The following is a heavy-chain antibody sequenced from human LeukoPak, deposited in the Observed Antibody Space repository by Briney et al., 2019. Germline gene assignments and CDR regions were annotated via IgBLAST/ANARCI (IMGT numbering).Heavy chain of an antibody. CDR3: AKGYSYSSGWYSY. D-gene: IGHD6-19*01. J-gene: IGHJ4*02. CDR1: GFTFSSYA. Sequence: GGFLRLSCAASGFTFSSYAMSWVRQAPGKGLEWVSAISGSGGSTYCADSVKGRFTISRDNSKNTLYLQMNSLRAEDTAVYYCAKGYSYSSGWYSYWGQGTLVTVSS. CDR2: ISGSGGST. V-gene: IGHV3-23*01.